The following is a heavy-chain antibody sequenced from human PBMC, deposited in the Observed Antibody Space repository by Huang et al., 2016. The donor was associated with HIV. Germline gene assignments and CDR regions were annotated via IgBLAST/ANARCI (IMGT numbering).Heavy chain of an antibody. Sequence: QLQLQESGPGLVRPSETLSLTCSVSGGSVNSGYYYWGWIRQPPGKGLEWSAWCFYVVNTFHSPFRKGRVSRSVDTSKKRFSLNLSSVTAADTAVYFCARLPFDYVWGTQRQTALDELDVWGQGTMVTVSS. J-gene: IGHJ3*01. D-gene: IGHD3-16*01. CDR3: ARLPFDYVWGTQRQTALDELDV. V-gene: IGHV4-39*01. CDR1: GGSVNSGYYY. CDR2: CFYVVNT.